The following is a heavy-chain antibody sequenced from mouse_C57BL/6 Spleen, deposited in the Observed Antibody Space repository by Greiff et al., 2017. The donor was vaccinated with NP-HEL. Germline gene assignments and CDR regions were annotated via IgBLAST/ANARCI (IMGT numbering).Heavy chain of an antibody. CDR1: GYTFTSYW. J-gene: IGHJ3*01. CDR3: AISYDY. V-gene: IGHV1-69*01. Sequence: QVQLQQPGAELVMPGASVKLSCKASGYTFTSYWMHWVKQRPGQGLEWIGEIDPSDSYTNYNQKFKGKSTLTVDKSSSTAYMQLSSLTSEDSAVYYCAISYDYWGQGTLVTVSA. CDR2: IDPSDSYT. D-gene: IGHD2-10*02.